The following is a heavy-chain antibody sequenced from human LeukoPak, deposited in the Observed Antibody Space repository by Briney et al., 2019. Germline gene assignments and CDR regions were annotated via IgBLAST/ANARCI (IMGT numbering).Heavy chain of an antibody. J-gene: IGHJ4*02. Sequence: PGGSLRLSCAASGFTVSSNYMNWVRQAPGKGLEWVSVIYSGGSTYYADSVKGRFTISRDNSKNTLYLQMNSLRAEDTAVYYCARVGLRDGNNPLAYDYWGQGTLVTVSS. CDR1: GFTVSSNY. CDR3: ARVGLRDGNNPLAYDY. CDR2: IYSGGST. V-gene: IGHV3-53*01. D-gene: IGHD5-24*01.